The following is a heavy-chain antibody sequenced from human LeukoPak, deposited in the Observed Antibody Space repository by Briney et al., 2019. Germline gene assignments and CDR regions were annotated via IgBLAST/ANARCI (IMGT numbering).Heavy chain of an antibody. D-gene: IGHD2-21*02. V-gene: IGHV4-38-2*01. CDR2: IYHSGST. CDR3: ARGVVGVVAAIRGAFDI. CDR1: GYYISSGYY. J-gene: IGHJ3*02. Sequence: SETLSLTCAVFGYYISSGYYWGSIRQPPGKGLEWIGSIYHSGSTYYNPSLKSRVTISVDTSKNQFSLKLSSVTAADTAVYYCARGVVGVVAAIRGAFDIWGQGTMFTVSS.